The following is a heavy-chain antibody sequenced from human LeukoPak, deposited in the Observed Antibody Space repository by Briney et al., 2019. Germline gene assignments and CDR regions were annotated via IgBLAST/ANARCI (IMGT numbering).Heavy chain of an antibody. D-gene: IGHD6-13*01. Sequence: SETLSLTCTVSGGSITSSSYYWGWIRQPPGKGLEWIGSVYYSGNTYYNSSLRSRVTISVDTSKNQFSLKLSSVTAADTAVYYCARQRIFSSSWYTPTPPPYFDYWGQGTLVTVSS. J-gene: IGHJ4*02. V-gene: IGHV4-39*01. CDR1: GGSITSSSYY. CDR2: VYYSGNT. CDR3: ARQRIFSSSWYTPTPPPYFDY.